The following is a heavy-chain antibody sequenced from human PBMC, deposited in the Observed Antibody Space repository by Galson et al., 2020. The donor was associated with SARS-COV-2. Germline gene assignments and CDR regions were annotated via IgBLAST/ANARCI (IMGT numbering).Heavy chain of an antibody. CDR1: GFTFSSHS. Sequence: GESLKISCAASGFTFSSHSMNWVRQAPGKGLEWVSSISSSSSYIYYADAVKGRFTISRDNAKNSLYLQMNSLRAEDTAVCYCAGDSPYGEYALSVGAFDIWGQGNLVTVSS. CDR2: ISSSSSYI. J-gene: IGHJ3*02. CDR3: AGDSPYGEYALSVGAFDI. V-gene: IGHV3-21*01. D-gene: IGHD4-17*01.